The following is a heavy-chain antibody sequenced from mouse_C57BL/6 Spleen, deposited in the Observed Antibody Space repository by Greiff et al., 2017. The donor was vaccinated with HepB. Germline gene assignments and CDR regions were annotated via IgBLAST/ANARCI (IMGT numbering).Heavy chain of an antibody. CDR2: ISDGGSYT. Sequence: EVKVVESGGGLVKPGGSLKLSCAASGFTFSSYAMSWVRQTPEKRLEWVATISDGGSYTYYPDNGKGRFTISRDNAKNNLYLQMRHLKSEDTAMYYCARDRGYSNYLYYFDYWGQGTTLTVSS. D-gene: IGHD2-5*01. J-gene: IGHJ2*01. V-gene: IGHV5-4*01. CDR1: GFTFSSYA. CDR3: ARDRGYSNYLYYFDY.